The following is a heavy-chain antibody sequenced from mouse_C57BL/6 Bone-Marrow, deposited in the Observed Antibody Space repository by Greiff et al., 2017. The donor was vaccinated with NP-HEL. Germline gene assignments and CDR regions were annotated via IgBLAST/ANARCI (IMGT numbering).Heavy chain of an antibody. V-gene: IGHV5-16*01. CDR3: AREGSSYTYFDY. CDR2: INYDGSST. J-gene: IGHJ2*01. CDR1: GFTFSDYY. D-gene: IGHD1-1*01. Sequence: EVKLMESEGGLVQPGSSMKLSCTASGFTFSDYYMAWVRQVPEKGLEWVANINYDGSSTYYLDSLKSRFIISRDNAKNILCLQMSSLKSEVTATYYCAREGSSYTYFDYWGQGTTLTVSS.